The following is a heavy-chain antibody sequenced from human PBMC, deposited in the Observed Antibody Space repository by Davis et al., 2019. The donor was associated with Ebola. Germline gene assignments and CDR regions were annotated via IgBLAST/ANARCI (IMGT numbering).Heavy chain of an antibody. J-gene: IGHJ4*02. CDR1: GYTFTGYY. V-gene: IGHV1-8*02. D-gene: IGHD6-19*01. CDR3: ARRSLIAVGRGSWDY. Sequence: ASVKVSCKASGYTFTGYYMHWVRQAPGQGLEWMGWMNPNSGNTGYAQKFQGRVTMTRNTSISTAYMELSSLRSEDTAVYYCARRSLIAVGRGSWDYWGQGTLVTVSS. CDR2: MNPNSGNT.